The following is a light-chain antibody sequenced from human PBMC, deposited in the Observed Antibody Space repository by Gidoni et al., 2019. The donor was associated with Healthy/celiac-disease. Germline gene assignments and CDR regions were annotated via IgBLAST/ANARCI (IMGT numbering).Light chain of an antibody. CDR2: DAS. CDR1: QSVSSY. CDR3: QQRSNWPPT. V-gene: IGKV3-11*01. Sequence: EIVLTQSPATLSLSPGESATLSCRASQSVSSYLAWYQQKPGQAPSLLIYDASNRATGIPARFSGSGSGTDFTLTISSLEPEDFAVYYCQQRSNWPPTFGPGTKVDIK. J-gene: IGKJ3*01.